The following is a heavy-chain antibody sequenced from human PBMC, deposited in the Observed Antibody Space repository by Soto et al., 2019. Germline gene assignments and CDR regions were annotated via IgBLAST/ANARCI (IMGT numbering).Heavy chain of an antibody. CDR3: VRDGSKSLRDWLDP. CDR2: VYATGTT. J-gene: IGHJ5*02. Sequence: SETLSLTCNVSGGSISKFYWAWIRKTAGNGLEWMGRVYATGTTDYNPSLRSRVAMSVDISKKTFSLRLRSVTGADSGVYYCVRDGSKSLRDWLDPWGQGILVTVSS. V-gene: IGHV4-4*07. CDR1: GGSISKFY.